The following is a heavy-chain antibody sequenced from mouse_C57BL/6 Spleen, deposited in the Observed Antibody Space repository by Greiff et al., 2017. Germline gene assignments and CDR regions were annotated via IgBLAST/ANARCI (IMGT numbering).Heavy chain of an antibody. CDR2: IYPSDSYT. J-gene: IGHJ1*03. V-gene: IGHV1-69*01. D-gene: IGHD2-1*01. Sequence: QVQLQQSGAELVMPGASVKLSCKASGYTFTSYWMHWVKQRPGQGLEWIGEIYPSDSYTNYNQKFKGKSTLTVDKSSSTAYMQLSSLTSEDSAVYYCARGRGNYVWYFDVWGTGTTVTVSS. CDR1: GYTFTSYW. CDR3: ARGRGNYVWYFDV.